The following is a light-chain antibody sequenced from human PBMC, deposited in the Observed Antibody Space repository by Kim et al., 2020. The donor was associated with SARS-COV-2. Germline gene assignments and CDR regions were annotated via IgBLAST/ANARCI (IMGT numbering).Light chain of an antibody. J-gene: IGKJ1*01. V-gene: IGKV1-27*01. Sequence: ASVGDRVTITCRATQAIGNYLAWYQQKPGKSPKLLIYAASTLQSGVPSRFIGSGSETDFTLTISGLQPEDVAVYYCQKYNSAPWTFGQGTKVDIK. CDR2: AAS. CDR3: QKYNSAPWT. CDR1: QAIGNY.